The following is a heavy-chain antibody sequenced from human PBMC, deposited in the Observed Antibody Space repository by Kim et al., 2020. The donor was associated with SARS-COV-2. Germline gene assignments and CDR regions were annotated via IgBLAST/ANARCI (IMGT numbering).Heavy chain of an antibody. CDR2: VYYSGST. V-gene: IGHV4-39*01. CDR3: PGGVQNYGMDV. Sequence: SETLSLTCTVSGGSISRNNYYWGWIRQPPGKGLEWIGSVYYSGSTYYNSSLKSRVTISVDTSKNQFSLKLISVTAADTAVYYCPGGVQNYGMDVWGQGTTVTVSS. D-gene: IGHD3-16*01. CDR1: GGSISRNNYY. J-gene: IGHJ6*02.